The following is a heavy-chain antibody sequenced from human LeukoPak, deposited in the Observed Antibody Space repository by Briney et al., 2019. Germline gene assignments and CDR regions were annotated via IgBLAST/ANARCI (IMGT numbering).Heavy chain of an antibody. J-gene: IGHJ5*02. CDR2: IYYSGST. Sequence: SETLSLTCTVSGGSISSYYWSWIRQPPGKGLEWIGYIYYSGSTNYNPSLKSRVTISVDTSKNQFSLELSSVTAADTAVYYCARGRGYYDSIEPWFDPWGQGTLVTVSS. D-gene: IGHD3-22*01. CDR1: GGSISSYY. CDR3: ARGRGYYDSIEPWFDP. V-gene: IGHV4-59*01.